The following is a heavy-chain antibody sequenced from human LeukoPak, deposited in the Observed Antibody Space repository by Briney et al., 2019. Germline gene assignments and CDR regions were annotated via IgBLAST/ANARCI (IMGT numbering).Heavy chain of an antibody. CDR2: ISYDGTNQ. Sequence: GGSLRLSCAASGFTFSGYGMHWVRQAPGQGLEWVAVISYDGTNQYYADSVKGRFTISRDNSKNTVYLQMNSLRAEDTAVYYCARDLAISTSCFDYWGQGTLVTVSS. V-gene: IGHV3-30*03. CDR3: ARDLAISTSCFDY. J-gene: IGHJ4*02. D-gene: IGHD2-2*01. CDR1: GFTFSGYG.